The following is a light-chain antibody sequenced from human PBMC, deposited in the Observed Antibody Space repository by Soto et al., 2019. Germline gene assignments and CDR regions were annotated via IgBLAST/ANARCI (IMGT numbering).Light chain of an antibody. CDR2: GAS. Sequence: VMTQSPATLSVSPGESATLSCRASQSVSSNLAWYQQKPGQAPRLLIYGASTRATGIPARLSGSGSGTEFTLTISSLQSEDFAVFYCQQYNNWPSSTFGQGTRREI. V-gene: IGKV3-15*01. CDR1: QSVSSN. J-gene: IGKJ5*01. CDR3: QQYNNWPSST.